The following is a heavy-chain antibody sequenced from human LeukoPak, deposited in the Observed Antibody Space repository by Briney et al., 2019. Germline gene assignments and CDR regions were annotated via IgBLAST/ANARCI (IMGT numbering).Heavy chain of an antibody. CDR1: GDSISSSSYY. Sequence: SETLSLMCTASGDSISSSSYYWGWIRQPPGKGLEWIGSIYYSGSTYDNPSLKSRVTVSVDTSKHQFSLKLSSVTAADTAVYYCARLRRNIANHWGQGTLVTVSS. CDR2: IYYSGST. J-gene: IGHJ5*02. V-gene: IGHV4-39*01. CDR3: ARLRRNIANH. D-gene: IGHD2/OR15-2a*01.